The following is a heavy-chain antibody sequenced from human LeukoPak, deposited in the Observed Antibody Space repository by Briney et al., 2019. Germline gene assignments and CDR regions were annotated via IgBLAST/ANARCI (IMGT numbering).Heavy chain of an antibody. V-gene: IGHV1-2*06. CDR2: INPNSGGT. D-gene: IGHD3-22*01. J-gene: IGHJ4*02. Sequence: ASVKVSCEASGYTFTGYYMHWVRQAPGQGLEWMGRINPNSGGTNYAQKFQGRVTMTRDTSISTAYIELSRLRSDDTAVYYCARVQPYYYDSSGYLRGTFDYWGQGTLVTVSS. CDR1: GYTFTGYY. CDR3: ARVQPYYYDSSGYLRGTFDY.